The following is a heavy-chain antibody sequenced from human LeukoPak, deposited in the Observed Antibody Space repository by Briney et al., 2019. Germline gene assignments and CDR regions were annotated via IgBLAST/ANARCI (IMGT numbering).Heavy chain of an antibody. V-gene: IGHV3-7*03. D-gene: IGHD2/OR15-2a*01. CDR1: GFRVSGYW. Sequence: GRSLRPSCAPSGFRVSGYWMAWVRQAPGEGLEWAANIKVDGSETYYAAFVEGLFITTSDNTKNPLVLQMSRLGAETAVVYCCARRGSTDYWGQGTLVTVSS. CDR3: ARRGSTDY. CDR2: IKVDGSET. J-gene: IGHJ4*02.